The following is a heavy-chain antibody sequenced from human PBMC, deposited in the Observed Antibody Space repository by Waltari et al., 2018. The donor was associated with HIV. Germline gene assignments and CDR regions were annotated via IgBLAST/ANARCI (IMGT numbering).Heavy chain of an antibody. CDR1: GFTFASSA. J-gene: IGHJ4*02. Sequence: EVQLLESGGGWVPPGVSLRLSCAASGFTFASSAMTWVRMAPGKGLEWVSAISGSGGSTYYADSVKGRFTISRDNSKNTLYLQMNSLRAEDTAVYYCAKDIAVAGNFLDYWGQGTLVTVSS. CDR2: ISGSGGST. CDR3: AKDIAVAGNFLDY. D-gene: IGHD6-19*01. V-gene: IGHV3-23*01.